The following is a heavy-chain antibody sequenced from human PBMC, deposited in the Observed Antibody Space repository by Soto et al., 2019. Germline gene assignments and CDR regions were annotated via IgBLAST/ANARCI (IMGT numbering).Heavy chain of an antibody. J-gene: IGHJ4*02. D-gene: IGHD6-13*01. CDR3: ARRYRSSWYYFDY. CDR2: IYYSGST. Sequence: NPSETLSLTCTVSGGSISSYYWSWIRQPPGKGLEWIGYIYYSGSTNYNPSLKSRVTISVDTSKNQFSLKLSSVTAADTAVYYCARRYRSSWYYFDYCGQETLVTVSS. V-gene: IGHV4-59*01. CDR1: GGSISSYY.